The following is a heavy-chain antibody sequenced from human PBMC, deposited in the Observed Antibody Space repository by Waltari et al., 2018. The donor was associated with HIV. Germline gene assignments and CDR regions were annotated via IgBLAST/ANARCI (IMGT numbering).Heavy chain of an antibody. CDR1: RDSLGSDFAA. CDR2: TFYRAEWRF. V-gene: IGHV6-1*01. Sequence: QVRLQQSGPGVMKTSQTLSLTCDVSRDSLGSDFAAWNWVRWSPSRGREWLGKTFYRAEWRFDYATRLNGRLSISVDISKNQFSLHLTSLIPEDTATYYCVRDSFGFDIWGQGT. D-gene: IGHD3-10*01. J-gene: IGHJ4*03. CDR3: VRDSFGFDI.